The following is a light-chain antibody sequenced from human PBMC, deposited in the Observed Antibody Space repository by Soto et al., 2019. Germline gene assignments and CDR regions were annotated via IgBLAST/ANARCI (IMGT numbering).Light chain of an antibody. CDR1: QSVLYSSNNKNY. Sequence: DIVMTQSPDSLAVSLGERATINCKSSQSVLYSSNNKNYLAWYQQKPGQPPKLLIYWASNRESGVPDRFSGSGSGTDFALTISGLQAEDVAVYYCQQYYTTLTWTFGQGTKVEIK. V-gene: IGKV4-1*01. CDR3: QQYYTTLTWT. CDR2: WAS. J-gene: IGKJ1*01.